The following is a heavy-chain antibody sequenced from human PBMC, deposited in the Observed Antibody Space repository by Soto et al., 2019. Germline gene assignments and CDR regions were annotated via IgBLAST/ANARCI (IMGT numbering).Heavy chain of an antibody. Sequence: TLSLTCNVTGDSIKTHYWSWIRQAPGKGLEWIGYIYYSGSTLYNPSLKRRVTISADTAKNQFSLRLTSLTAADTAVYYCASGWMAAFDNWGQGTLVTVSS. V-gene: IGHV4-59*11. D-gene: IGHD2-2*03. CDR3: ASGWMAAFDN. CDR2: IYYSGST. CDR1: GDSIKTHY. J-gene: IGHJ4*02.